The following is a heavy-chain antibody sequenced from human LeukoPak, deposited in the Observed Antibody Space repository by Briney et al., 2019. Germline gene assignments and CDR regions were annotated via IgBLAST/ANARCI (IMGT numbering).Heavy chain of an antibody. J-gene: IGHJ4*02. Sequence: GGSLRLSCAASGFTFSSYWMSWVRQAPGKGLEWVAVISYDGSNKYYADSVKGRFTISRDNSKNTLYLQMNSLRAEGTAVYYCAKDSQYYYDSSGYYGTFDYWGREPWSPSPQ. V-gene: IGHV3-30*18. CDR2: ISYDGSNK. CDR3: AKDSQYYYDSSGYYGTFDY. CDR1: GFTFSSYW. D-gene: IGHD3-22*01.